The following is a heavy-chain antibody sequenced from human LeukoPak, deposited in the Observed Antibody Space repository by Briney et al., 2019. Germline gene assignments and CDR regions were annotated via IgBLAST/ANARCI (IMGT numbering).Heavy chain of an antibody. CDR3: ATRGIQLWFDN. J-gene: IGHJ4*02. CDR2: VTGSGAGT. V-gene: IGHV3-23*01. CDR1: GFIFSSYD. Sequence: GGSLRLSCTASGFIFSSYDMTWVRQAPGKGLEWVSVVTGSGAGTYYADSVKGRFTILRDNSKNTLYLQMNSLRAEDTAVYYCATRGIQLWFDNWGQGTLVTVSS. D-gene: IGHD5-18*01.